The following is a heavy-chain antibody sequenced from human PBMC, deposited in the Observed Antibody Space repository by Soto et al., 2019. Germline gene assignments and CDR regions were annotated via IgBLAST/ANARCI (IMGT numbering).Heavy chain of an antibody. D-gene: IGHD3-16*01. CDR1: GGSFSGYY. CDR3: ARARYDYVGGSEANWFDP. V-gene: IGHV4-34*01. J-gene: IGHJ5*02. Sequence: SETLSLTCAVYGGSFSGYYWSWIRQPPGKGLEWIGEINHSGSTNYNPSLKSRVTISVDTSKNQFSLKLSSVTAADTAVYYCARARYDYVGGSEANWFDPWGQGTLVTVSS. CDR2: INHSGST.